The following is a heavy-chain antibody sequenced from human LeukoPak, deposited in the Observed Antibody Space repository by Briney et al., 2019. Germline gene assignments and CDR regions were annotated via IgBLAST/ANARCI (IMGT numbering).Heavy chain of an antibody. V-gene: IGHV3-33*06. CDR2: IWYDGSNK. CDR1: GFTFSSYG. Sequence: GRSLRLSCAASGFTFSSYGMHWVRQAPGKGLEWVTLIWYDGSNKYYADSVKGRFTISRDNSKNTLYLQMNSLRVEDTGIYYCAKNSGPGVNYFDPWGQGTLVTVSS. J-gene: IGHJ5*02. D-gene: IGHD1-7*01. CDR3: AKNSGPGVNYFDP.